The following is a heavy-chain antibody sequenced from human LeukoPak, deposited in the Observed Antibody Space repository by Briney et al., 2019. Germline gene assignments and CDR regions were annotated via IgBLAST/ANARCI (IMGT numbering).Heavy chain of an antibody. CDR3: VRGYSGVSVYAYDI. J-gene: IGHJ3*02. V-gene: IGHV3-30-3*01. CDR2: ISYDASNK. CDR1: GFTFSAFA. Sequence: GGSLRLSCAASGFTFSAFAMHWARQAPGKGLEWVAAISYDASNKYYAVSVRGRFTISRDNSRNTLFLQMNSLRADDTAVYYCVRGYSGVSVYAYDIWGQGTMVTVSS. D-gene: IGHD1-26*01.